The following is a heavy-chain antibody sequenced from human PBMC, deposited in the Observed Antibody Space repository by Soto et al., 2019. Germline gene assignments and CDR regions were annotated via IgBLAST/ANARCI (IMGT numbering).Heavy chain of an antibody. D-gene: IGHD2-8*02. CDR1: GGSVTSASYY. V-gene: IGHV4-61*01. J-gene: IGHJ4*02. CDR3: ATALGPTTGIDY. Sequence: PSETLSLTCSVSGGSVTSASYYWSWIRQSPGKGLECIGYVFQGANTNYNPSLKGRVTISVDTSRNQFSLDLTSVTAADTAVYYCATALGPTTGIDYWGQGTLVTVPS. CDR2: VFQGANT.